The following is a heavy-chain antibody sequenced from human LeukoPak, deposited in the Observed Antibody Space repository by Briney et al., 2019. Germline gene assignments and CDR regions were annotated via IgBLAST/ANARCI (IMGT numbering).Heavy chain of an antibody. CDR2: IYYSGSA. CDR1: GGSVSSGSYY. V-gene: IGHV4-61*01. CDR3: ARGFGDWGLSWFDP. D-gene: IGHD3-10*01. Sequence: SETLSLTCTVSGGSVSSGSYYWSWIRQPPGKGLEWIGYIYYSGSAKYNPSLKSRVTISVDTSKNQFSLKLTSVTAADTAVYYCARGFGDWGLSWFDPWGQGTLVTVSS. J-gene: IGHJ5*02.